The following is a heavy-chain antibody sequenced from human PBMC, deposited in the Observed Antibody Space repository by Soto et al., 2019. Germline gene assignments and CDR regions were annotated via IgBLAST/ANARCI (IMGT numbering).Heavy chain of an antibody. D-gene: IGHD3-10*01. CDR3: ARDRGTMVRGPDY. CDR1: GFTFSSYG. V-gene: IGHV3-33*01. CDR2: IWYDGSNK. Sequence: GGSLRLSCAASGFTFSSYGMHWVRQAPGKGLEWVAVIWYDGSNKYYADSVKGRFTISRDNSKNTLYLQMNSLRAEDTAVYYCARDRGTMVRGPDYWGQGTLVTVSS. J-gene: IGHJ4*02.